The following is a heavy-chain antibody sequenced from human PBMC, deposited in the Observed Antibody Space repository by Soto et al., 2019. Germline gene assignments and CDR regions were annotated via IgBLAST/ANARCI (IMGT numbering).Heavy chain of an antibody. Sequence: SETLSLTCTVSGGSVSSNSYSWGWIRQSPGKGLEWIATIYSTDKTYYNPSLLSRVTISVDTSKNQFSLKLSSVTAADTAVYYCARLRLYCSSTSCYPEFDYWGQGTLVTVSS. CDR1: GGSVSSNSYS. D-gene: IGHD2-2*01. CDR2: IYSTDKT. V-gene: IGHV4-39*01. J-gene: IGHJ4*02. CDR3: ARLRLYCSSTSCYPEFDY.